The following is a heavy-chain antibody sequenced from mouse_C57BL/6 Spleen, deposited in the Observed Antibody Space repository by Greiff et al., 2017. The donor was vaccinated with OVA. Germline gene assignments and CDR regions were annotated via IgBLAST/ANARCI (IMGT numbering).Heavy chain of an antibody. D-gene: IGHD3-2*02. Sequence: EVQLQQSGPELVKPGASVKISCKASGYTFTDYYMNWVKQSHGKSLEWIGDINPNNGGTSYNQKFKGKATLTVDKSSSTAYMELRRLTSEDSAVYYCARPGQLRPWFAYWGQGTLVTVSA. CDR1: GYTFTDYY. V-gene: IGHV1-26*01. J-gene: IGHJ3*01. CDR3: ARPGQLRPWFAY. CDR2: INPNNGGT.